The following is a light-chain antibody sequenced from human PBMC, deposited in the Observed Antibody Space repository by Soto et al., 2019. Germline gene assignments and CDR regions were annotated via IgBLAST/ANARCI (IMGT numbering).Light chain of an antibody. V-gene: IGLV1-40*01. J-gene: IGLJ3*02. Sequence: QSVLTQPPSVSGAPGQRVTISCTGGSSNIGAGYDVHWYQHVPGTAPKLLIYENTNRPSGVPDRFSGSRSGPSAFLAITGLQAEDEADYYRQSYDISLSGSGVFGGGTKLTVL. CDR2: ENT. CDR1: SSNIGAGYD. CDR3: QSYDISLSGSGV.